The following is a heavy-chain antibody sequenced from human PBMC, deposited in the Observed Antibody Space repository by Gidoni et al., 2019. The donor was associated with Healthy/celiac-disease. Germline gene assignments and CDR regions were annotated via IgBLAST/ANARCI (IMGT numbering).Heavy chain of an antibody. V-gene: IGHV4-30-4*01. CDR1: GGSISSGDYY. CDR3: ARVSVVVVVAASKGSYWYFDL. D-gene: IGHD2-15*01. CDR2: IYDSGSN. Sequence: QVQLQESGPGLVKPSQTLSLTCTVSGGSISSGDYYWSWIRQPPGKGLEWIGYIYDSGSNYYNPSLKSRVTISVDTSKNQFSLKLSSVTAADTAVYYCARVSVVVVVAASKGSYWYFDLWGRGTLVTVSS. J-gene: IGHJ2*01.